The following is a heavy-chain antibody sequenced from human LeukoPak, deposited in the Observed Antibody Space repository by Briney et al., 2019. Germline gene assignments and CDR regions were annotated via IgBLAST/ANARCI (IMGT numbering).Heavy chain of an antibody. CDR3: ARGPLGVVLYYYYGMDV. Sequence: PSETLSLTCAVYGGSFSGYYWSWIRQPPGKGLEWIGEINHSGSINYNPSLKSRVTISVDTSKNQFSLKLSSVTAADTAVYYCARGPLGVVLYYYYGMDVWGQGTTVTVSS. J-gene: IGHJ6*02. CDR2: INHSGSI. V-gene: IGHV4-34*01. D-gene: IGHD4/OR15-4a*01. CDR1: GGSFSGYY.